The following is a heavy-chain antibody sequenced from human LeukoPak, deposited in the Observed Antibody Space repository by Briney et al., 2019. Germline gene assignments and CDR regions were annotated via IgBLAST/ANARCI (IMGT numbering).Heavy chain of an antibody. CDR1: GFTFSSYS. V-gene: IGHV3-21*01. CDR3: ARDRLVAAAGTQNWFDP. CDR2: ISTSSSYI. D-gene: IGHD6-13*01. J-gene: IGHJ5*02. Sequence: GSLRLSCAASGFTFSSYSTNGGRPAPGKGLEWGSSISTSSSYIYYADSVEGRFTISRDNAKNSLYLQMNSLRAEDTGVCYCARDRLVAAAGTQNWFDPWGQGTLVTVSS.